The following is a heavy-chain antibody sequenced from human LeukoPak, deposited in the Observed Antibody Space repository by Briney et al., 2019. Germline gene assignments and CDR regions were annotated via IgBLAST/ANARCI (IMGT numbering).Heavy chain of an antibody. V-gene: IGHV4-39*07. D-gene: IGHD3-16*01. Sequence: SETLSLTCSVSGGSVTSGTYHWGWIRQPPGKGLEWIGSIYFDGGTHYKPSLQSRVTISVDTSKNQFSLRLSSVTAADTALYYCARDHYYDGRGRFDPWGQGTLVTVSS. CDR1: GGSVTSGTYH. CDR3: ARDHYYDGRGRFDP. CDR2: IYFDGGT. J-gene: IGHJ5*02.